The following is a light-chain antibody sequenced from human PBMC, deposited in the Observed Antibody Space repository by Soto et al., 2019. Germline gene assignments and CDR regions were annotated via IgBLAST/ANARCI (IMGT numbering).Light chain of an antibody. J-gene: IGLJ2*01. CDR2: DVS. CDR3: CSYAGSYTLV. Sequence: QSALTQPRSVSGSPGQSFTISCTGTSSDVGGCNYVSWYQQHPGKAPKLMIYDVSKRPSGVPDRFSGSKSGNTASLTISGLQAEDEADYYCCSYAGSYTLVFGGGTKLTVL. V-gene: IGLV2-11*01. CDR1: SSDVGGCNY.